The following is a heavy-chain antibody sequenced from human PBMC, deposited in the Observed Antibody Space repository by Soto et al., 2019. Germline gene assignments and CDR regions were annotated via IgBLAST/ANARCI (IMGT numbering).Heavy chain of an antibody. V-gene: IGHV4-59*01. CDR3: ARPHGTTYYGSYFEN. CDR1: GGSISSYY. CDR2: IYYSGST. Sequence: SETLSLTCTVSGGSISSYYCSWIRQPPGKGLEWIGYIYYSGSTNYNPSLKSRVTISVDTSKNQFSLKLSSVTAADTAVYYCARPHGTTYYGSYFENWGQGTLVTVSS. J-gene: IGHJ4*02. D-gene: IGHD3-22*01.